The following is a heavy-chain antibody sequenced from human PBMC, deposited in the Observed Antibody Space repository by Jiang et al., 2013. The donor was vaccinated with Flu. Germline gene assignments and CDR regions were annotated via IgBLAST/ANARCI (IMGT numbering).Heavy chain of an antibody. CDR2: TYYRSKWYT. CDR3: VRGLLRYGMDV. V-gene: IGHV6-1*01. J-gene: IGHJ6*02. CDR1: GDSVSTNTGA. D-gene: IGHD3-10*01. Sequence: QTLSLTCAISGDSVSTNTGAWNWTRQSPSRGLEWLGRTYYRSKWYTDYAVSVKSRIHINPDTSKNQLSLQLNSVTPEDTAVYYCVRGLLRYGMDVWGPGTTVTVSS.